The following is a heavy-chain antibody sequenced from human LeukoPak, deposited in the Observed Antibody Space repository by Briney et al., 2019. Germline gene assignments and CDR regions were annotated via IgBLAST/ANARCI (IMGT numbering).Heavy chain of an antibody. CDR2: IYHSGST. J-gene: IGHJ3*02. D-gene: IGHD5-18*01. V-gene: IGHV4-39*07. CDR1: GGSISSDSYY. CDR3: ARVATLQLWPDAFDI. Sequence: SETLSLTCTVSGGSISSDSYYWSWIRQPPGKGLEWIGSIYHSGSTYYNPSLKCRVTISVDTSKNQFSLKLSSVTAADTAVYYCARVATLQLWPDAFDIWGQGTMVTVSS.